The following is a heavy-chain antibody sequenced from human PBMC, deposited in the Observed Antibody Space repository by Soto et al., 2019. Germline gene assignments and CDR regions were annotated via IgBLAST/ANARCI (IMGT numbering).Heavy chain of an antibody. CDR2: IIPILGTT. CDR3: ARHLKVVVDGNYYYYGMDV. Sequence: QVQLVQSGAEVKKSGSSVKVSCKASGGTFSSFTISWVRQAPGQGLEWMGRIIPILGTTDYAQKFQGRVTITADESTTTAYMELSSLRSEDTAVFYCARHLKVVVDGNYYYYGMDVWGQGTEVTVSS. CDR1: GGTFSSFT. D-gene: IGHD2-15*01. J-gene: IGHJ6*02. V-gene: IGHV1-69*12.